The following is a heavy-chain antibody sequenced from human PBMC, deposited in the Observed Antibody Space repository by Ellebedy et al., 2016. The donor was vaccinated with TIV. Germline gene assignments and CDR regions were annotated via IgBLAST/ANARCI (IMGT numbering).Heavy chain of an antibody. CDR2: ISSSGDST. D-gene: IGHD6-19*01. CDR1: GFTFSNYA. CDR3: AKSSGDY. Sequence: PGGSLRLSCAASGFTFSNYAMNWVRQAPGKGLEWVSGISSSGDSTYYADSVKGRFTVSRDNSKNTLYLQMNSLRAEDTAVYYCAKSSGDYWGQGTLVTVSS. V-gene: IGHV3-23*01. J-gene: IGHJ4*02.